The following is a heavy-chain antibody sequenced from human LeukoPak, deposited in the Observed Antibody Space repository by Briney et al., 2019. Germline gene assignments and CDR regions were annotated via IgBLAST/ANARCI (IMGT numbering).Heavy chain of an antibody. Sequence: ASVKVSCKASGYTFTSYGIRWVRQAPGQGLEWMGWISAYNGNTNYAQKLQGRVTMTTDTSTSTAYMELRSLRSDDTAVYYCARDLPVSRLRVQKFDYWGQGTLVTVSS. CDR2: ISAYNGNT. CDR1: GYTFTSYG. V-gene: IGHV1-18*01. J-gene: IGHJ4*02. D-gene: IGHD5-12*01. CDR3: ARDLPVSRLRVQKFDY.